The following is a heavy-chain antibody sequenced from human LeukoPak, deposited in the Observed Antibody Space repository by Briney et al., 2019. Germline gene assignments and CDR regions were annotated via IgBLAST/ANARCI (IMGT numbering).Heavy chain of an antibody. CDR2: MNPNSGNT. CDR1: GYTFTSYD. CDR3: ARGGSYDFWSGYRGTPLFDY. J-gene: IGHJ4*02. V-gene: IGHV1-8*01. D-gene: IGHD3-3*01. Sequence: ASVKVSCKASGYTFTSYDINWVRQATGQGLEWMGWMNPNSGNTGYARKFQGRVTMTRNTSISTAYMELSSLRSEDTAVYYCARGGSYDFWSGYRGTPLFDYWGQGTLVTVSS.